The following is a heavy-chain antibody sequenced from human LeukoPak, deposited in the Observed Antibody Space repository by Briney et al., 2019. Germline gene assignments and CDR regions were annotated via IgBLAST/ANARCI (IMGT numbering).Heavy chain of an antibody. CDR2: IWDDGSNK. CDR3: ARGITIFGVVTRPDY. CDR1: GFTFSSYG. J-gene: IGHJ4*02. Sequence: GGSLRLSCAASGFTFSSYGMHWVRQAPGKGLEWVAVIWDDGSNKYYADSVKGRFTISRDNSKNTLYLQMNSLRAEDTAVYSCARGITIFGVVTRPDYWGQGTLVTVSS. V-gene: IGHV3-33*01. D-gene: IGHD3-3*01.